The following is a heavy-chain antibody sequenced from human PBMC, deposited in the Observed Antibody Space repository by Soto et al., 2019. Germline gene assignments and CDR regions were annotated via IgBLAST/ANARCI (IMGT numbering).Heavy chain of an antibody. CDR1: GGTFSSYA. D-gene: IGHD3-3*01. CDR3: ARVGGDYDFWSGYYTGPNWFDP. J-gene: IGHJ5*02. Sequence: ASVKVSCKASGGTFSSYAISWVRQAPGQGLEWMGGIIPIFGTANYAQKFQGRVKITADKSTSTAYMELSSLRSEDTAVYYCARVGGDYDFWSGYYTGPNWFDPWGQGTLVTVSS. CDR2: IIPIFGTA. V-gene: IGHV1-69*06.